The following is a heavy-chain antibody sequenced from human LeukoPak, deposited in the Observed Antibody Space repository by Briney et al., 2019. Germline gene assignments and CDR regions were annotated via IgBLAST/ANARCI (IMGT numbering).Heavy chain of an antibody. D-gene: IGHD2-2*01. CDR1: GFTFSSYS. Sequence: GGSLRLSCAASGFTFSSYSMDWVRQAPGKGLEWVSYISSTGHSIYYADSGKGRFTISRDNAKSSLYLQMNSLRAEDTAVYYCAQCRRISTGDSYYFDKWGQGTLVTVSS. V-gene: IGHV3-48*04. CDR2: ISSTGHSI. J-gene: IGHJ4*02. CDR3: AQCRRISTGDSYYFDK.